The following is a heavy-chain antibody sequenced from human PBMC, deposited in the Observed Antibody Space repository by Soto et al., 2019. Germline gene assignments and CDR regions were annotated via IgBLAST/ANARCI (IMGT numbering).Heavy chain of an antibody. CDR2: IYSGGST. CDR3: ARDGSGGSCYLGAFDI. D-gene: IGHD2-15*01. Sequence: EVQLVESGGGLVQPGGSLRLSCAASGFTVSSNYMSWVRQAPGKGLEWVSVIYSGGSTYYADSVKGRFTISRHNSKNTLYLQMNSLRAEDTGVYYCARDGSGGSCYLGAFDIWGQGTMVTVSS. V-gene: IGHV3-53*04. J-gene: IGHJ3*02. CDR1: GFTVSSNY.